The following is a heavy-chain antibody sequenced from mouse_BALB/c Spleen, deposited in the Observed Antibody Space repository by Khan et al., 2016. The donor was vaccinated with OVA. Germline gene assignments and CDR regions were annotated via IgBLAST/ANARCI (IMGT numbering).Heavy chain of an antibody. V-gene: IGHV1-80*01. Sequence: QMQLEESGAELVRPGSSVKISCKASGYGFSNYLMNWVKQGPGQGLEWIGQIYPGDGNTNYNGKFKDKATLTVDKSSSTAYMQLSSLTSEDSAVYFCARSRYDYFAYWGQGTMVTVSA. CDR2: IYPGDGNT. CDR3: ARSRYDYFAY. D-gene: IGHD2-14*01. CDR1: GYGFSNYL. J-gene: IGHJ3*01.